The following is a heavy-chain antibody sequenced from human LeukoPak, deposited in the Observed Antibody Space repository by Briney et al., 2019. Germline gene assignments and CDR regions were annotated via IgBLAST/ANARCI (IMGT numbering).Heavy chain of an antibody. J-gene: IGHJ4*02. Sequence: SETLSLTCTVSGGSISSSAYYWGWVRQSPGKGLEWIGCVSYRGTTYYNPSLRSQVTISVDTSNNPFSLKLASVTAADTAVYYCARRVIVGSTEDYWGQGILVTVSS. D-gene: IGHD1-26*01. CDR1: GGSISSSAYY. V-gene: IGHV4-39*01. CDR2: VSYRGTT. CDR3: ARRVIVGSTEDY.